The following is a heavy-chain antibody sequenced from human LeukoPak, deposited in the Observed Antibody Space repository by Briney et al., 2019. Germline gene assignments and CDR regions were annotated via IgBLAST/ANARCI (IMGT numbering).Heavy chain of an antibody. CDR1: GYTFTSYD. Sequence: GASVKVSCKASGYTFTSYDVNWVRQATGQELEWMGWMNPNSGNTGYAQKFQGRVTISRNTSITTAYMELSGLTSEDTAVYYCASYSGYAQWGQGTLVTVSS. D-gene: IGHD5-12*01. J-gene: IGHJ4*02. V-gene: IGHV1-8*03. CDR3: ASYSGYAQ. CDR2: MNPNSGNT.